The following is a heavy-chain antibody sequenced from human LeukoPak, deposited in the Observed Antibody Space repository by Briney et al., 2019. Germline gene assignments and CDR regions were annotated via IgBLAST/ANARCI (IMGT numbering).Heavy chain of an antibody. CDR3: ARAPLYYAFDI. CDR2: ISSSSSYV. Sequence: GGSLRLSCAASGFPFSNYWMHWVRQAPGKGLGWVSSISSSSSYVYYADSVKGRFTISRDNAKNSLYLQMNSLRAEDTAVYYCARAPLYYAFDIWGQGTMVTVSS. D-gene: IGHD3-10*01. J-gene: IGHJ3*02. CDR1: GFPFSNYW. V-gene: IGHV3-21*01.